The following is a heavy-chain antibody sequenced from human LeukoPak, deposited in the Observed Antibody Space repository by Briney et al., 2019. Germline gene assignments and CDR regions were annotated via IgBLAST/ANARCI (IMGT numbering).Heavy chain of an antibody. CDR2: MYSSGTT. Sequence: SETLSLTCFVSGASIRSSLYYWGWIRQPPGKGLEWIGSMYSSGTTNYNPSLKSRVTISLEMSKNQFSLKLSSVTVADTALYYCVRDWTMVGASSDSWGQGTLVTVSS. CDR1: GASIRSSLYY. D-gene: IGHD1-26*01. J-gene: IGHJ5*01. CDR3: VRDWTMVGASSDS. V-gene: IGHV4-39*07.